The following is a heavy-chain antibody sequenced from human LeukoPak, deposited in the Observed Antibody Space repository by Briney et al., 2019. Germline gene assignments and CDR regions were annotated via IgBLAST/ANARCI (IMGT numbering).Heavy chain of an antibody. D-gene: IGHD3-10*01. Sequence: ASVKVSCKASGYTFTSYGISWVRQAPGQGLEWMGRINPNSGGTNYAQKFQGRVAMTRDTSISTAYMELSRLRSDDTAVYYCARDSAKNNYYYYMDVWGKGTTVTVSS. CDR1: GYTFTSYG. J-gene: IGHJ6*03. CDR3: ARDSAKNNYYYYMDV. V-gene: IGHV1-2*06. CDR2: INPNSGGT.